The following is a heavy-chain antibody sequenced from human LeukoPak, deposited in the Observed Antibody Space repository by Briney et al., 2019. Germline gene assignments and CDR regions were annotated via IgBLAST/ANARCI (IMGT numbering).Heavy chain of an antibody. D-gene: IGHD5-12*01. Sequence: PGGSLRLSCAASGFTFSSYAMSWVRQAPGKGLEWIASIYYRGRTYYNPSLKSRVTISVDTSKNQFSLKLSSVTAADTAVYFCATDREGHSGYDYDFDYWGQGTLVTVSS. CDR2: IYYRGRT. CDR1: GFTFSSYA. J-gene: IGHJ4*02. CDR3: ATDREGHSGYDYDFDY. V-gene: IGHV4-39*07.